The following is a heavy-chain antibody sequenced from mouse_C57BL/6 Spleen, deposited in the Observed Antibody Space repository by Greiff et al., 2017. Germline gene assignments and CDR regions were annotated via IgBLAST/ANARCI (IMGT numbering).Heavy chain of an antibody. J-gene: IGHJ3*01. Sequence: QVQLKQSGAELVRPGTSVKVSCKASGYAFTNYLIEWVKQRPGQGLEWIGVINPGSGGTNYNEKFKGKATLTADKSSSTAYMQLSSLTSEDSAVYFCARDYYGSSSGFAYWGQGTLVTVSA. CDR3: ARDYYGSSSGFAY. D-gene: IGHD1-1*01. CDR2: INPGSGGT. CDR1: GYAFTNYL. V-gene: IGHV1-54*01.